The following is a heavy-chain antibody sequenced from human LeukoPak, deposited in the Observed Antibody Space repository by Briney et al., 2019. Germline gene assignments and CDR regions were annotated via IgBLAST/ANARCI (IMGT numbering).Heavy chain of an antibody. CDR2: IWYDGSNK. CDR3: AKEAGGTFDY. CDR1: GFTFSSYG. D-gene: IGHD3-16*01. Sequence: GRSLRLSCAASGFTFSSYGMHWVRQAPGKGLEWVAVIWYDGSNKYYADSVRGRFTISRDNSKNMLYLQMNSLRAEDTAVYYCAKEAGGTFDYWGRGTLVTVPS. J-gene: IGHJ4*02. V-gene: IGHV3-33*06.